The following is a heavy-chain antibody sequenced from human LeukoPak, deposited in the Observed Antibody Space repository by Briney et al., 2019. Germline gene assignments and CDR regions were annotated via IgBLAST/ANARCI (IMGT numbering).Heavy chain of an antibody. CDR3: ARLRGNYFPDY. D-gene: IGHD4-11*01. CDR2: IYYSGST. CDR1: GGSISGYY. V-gene: IGHV4-59*01. J-gene: IGHJ4*02. Sequence: PSETLSLTCTVSGGSISGYYWSWIRQPPGKGLEWIGYIYYSGSTNYNPSLKSRITISVDTSKNQFSLRLSSVTAADTAVYYCARLRGNYFPDYWGQGALVTVSS.